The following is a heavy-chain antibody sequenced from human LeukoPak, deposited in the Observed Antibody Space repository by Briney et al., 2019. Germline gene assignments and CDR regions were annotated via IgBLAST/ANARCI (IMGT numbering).Heavy chain of an antibody. CDR3: ARGGRSYDSSGYYTPNWYFDL. CDR1: GGSISSYY. CDR2: IYYSGST. Sequence: TSETLSLTRTVSGGSISSYYWSWIRQPPGKGLEWIGYIYYSGSTNYNPSLKSRVTISVDTSKNQFSLKLSSVTAADTAVYYCARGGRSYDSSGYYTPNWYFDLWGRGTLVTVSS. D-gene: IGHD3-22*01. J-gene: IGHJ2*01. V-gene: IGHV4-59*01.